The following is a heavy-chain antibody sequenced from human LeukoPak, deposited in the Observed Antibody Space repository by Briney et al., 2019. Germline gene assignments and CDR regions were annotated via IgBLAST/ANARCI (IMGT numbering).Heavy chain of an antibody. CDR3: ARVFSIAAAGTYDY. J-gene: IGHJ4*02. V-gene: IGHV3-11*05. CDR2: ISSTSSYT. D-gene: IGHD6-13*01. CDR1: GFTFSDYY. Sequence: PGGSLRLSCAASGFTFSDYYMTWIRQAPGKGLEGLSYISSTSSYTTYADSVKGRFTISRDDAKNSLYLQMNSLRADDTAVYYCARVFSIAAAGTYDYWGQGTMVTVSS.